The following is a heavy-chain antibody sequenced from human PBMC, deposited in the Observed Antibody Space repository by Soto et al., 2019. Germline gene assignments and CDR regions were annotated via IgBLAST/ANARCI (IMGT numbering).Heavy chain of an antibody. J-gene: IGHJ6*02. CDR1: GFTFTSSA. CDR2: IVVGSGNT. Sequence: SVKVSCKASGFTFTSSAMQWVRQARGQRLEWIGWIVVGSGNTNYAQKFQERVTITRDMSTSTAYMELSSLRAEDTAVYYCAREGFRGVMSYYGMDVWGQGTTVTVSS. D-gene: IGHD3-16*01. CDR3: AREGFRGVMSYYGMDV. V-gene: IGHV1-58*02.